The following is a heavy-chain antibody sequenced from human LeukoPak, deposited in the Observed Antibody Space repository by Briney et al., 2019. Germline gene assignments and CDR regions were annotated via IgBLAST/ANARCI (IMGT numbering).Heavy chain of an antibody. J-gene: IGHJ4*02. CDR2: IWYDGSNK. D-gene: IGHD5-18*01. CDR3: AMWIQVWKFDY. CDR1: GFTFSSYG. Sequence: PGGSLRLSCAAPGFTFSSYGMHWVRQAPGKGLEWVAVIWYDGSNKYYADSVKGRFTVSRDNSKNTLYLQMNSLRTEDTAVYYCAMWIQVWKFDYWGQGTLVTVST. V-gene: IGHV3-33*01.